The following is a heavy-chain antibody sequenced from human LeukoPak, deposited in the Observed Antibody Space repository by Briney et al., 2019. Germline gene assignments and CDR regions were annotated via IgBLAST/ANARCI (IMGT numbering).Heavy chain of an antibody. CDR2: TYYNSNWYN. CDR3: PSANRWVSASPI. CDR1: GDSVSNNNAA. D-gene: IGHD2-15*01. Sequence: SQTLSLTCAISGDSVSNNNAAWHWIRQSPSRGLEWLGRTYYNSNWYNDYAVSVKSRITFNPDTSKNQLSLQLKSVTPEDTAVYSWPSANRWVSASPIWGQGKMVTVSS. J-gene: IGHJ3*02. V-gene: IGHV6-1*01.